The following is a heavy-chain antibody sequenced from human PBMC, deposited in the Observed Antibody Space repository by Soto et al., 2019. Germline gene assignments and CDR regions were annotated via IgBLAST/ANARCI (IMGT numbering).Heavy chain of an antibody. Sequence: QVQLKESGPGLVTPWGTLSLTCAVSGDSVSNGNWWCWVRQPPGRGLEWVGEIHQSGDTNYNPSLKSRVTGSADSSNNQDSLRLNSVPAADTAMYYCATRTSVFVLVTFYWGQGILVTVSS. CDR3: ATRTSVFVLVTFY. D-gene: IGHD3-3*01. CDR2: IHQSGDT. CDR1: GDSVSNGNW. J-gene: IGHJ4*02. V-gene: IGHV4-4*02.